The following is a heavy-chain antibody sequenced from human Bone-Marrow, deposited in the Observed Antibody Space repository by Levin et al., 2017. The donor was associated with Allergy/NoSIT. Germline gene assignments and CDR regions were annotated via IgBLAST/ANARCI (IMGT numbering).Heavy chain of an antibody. V-gene: IGHV5-51*01. D-gene: IGHD7-27*01. CDR3: ARGANWDYGMDV. J-gene: IGHJ6*02. CDR2: VYPGDSDT. CDR1: GSSFTSYW. Sequence: GESLKISCKASGSSFTSYWIGWVRQMPGKGLEWMGVVYPGDSDTRYSPSFQGHVTVSADKSISTAYLQWSSLKASDTAIYYCARGANWDYGMDVWGQGTAVTVSS.